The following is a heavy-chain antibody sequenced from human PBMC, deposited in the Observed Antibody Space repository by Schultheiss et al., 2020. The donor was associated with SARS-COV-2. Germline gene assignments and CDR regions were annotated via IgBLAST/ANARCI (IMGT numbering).Heavy chain of an antibody. CDR2: IHDLGSA. CDR3: AGGKWATGRFDN. V-gene: IGHV4-59*01. D-gene: IGHD1-26*01. CDR1: GGSISSYY. J-gene: IGHJ4*02. Sequence: SETLSLTCTVSGGSISSYYWSWIRQPAGKGLEWIGYIHDLGSANYNPSLKPRVTMSIDTSKKQVSLNLTSVTAADTAVYYCAGGKWATGRFDNWGQGILVTVSS.